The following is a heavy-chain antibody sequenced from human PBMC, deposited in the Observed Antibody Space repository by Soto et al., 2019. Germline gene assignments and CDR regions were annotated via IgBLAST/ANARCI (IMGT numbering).Heavy chain of an antibody. CDR2: IWYDGSNK. CDR1: GFTFSNYG. D-gene: IGHD4-17*01. Sequence: QVQLVESGVGVVQPGMSLRLSCAASGFTFSNYGMHWVRQAPGKGLEWGAGIWYDGSNKYYADSVKGRFTISRDNSKNTLYLQMNALRAEDTAVYYCARHKGGDPYYFDYWGQGTLVTVSS. J-gene: IGHJ4*02. V-gene: IGHV3-33*01. CDR3: ARHKGGDPYYFDY.